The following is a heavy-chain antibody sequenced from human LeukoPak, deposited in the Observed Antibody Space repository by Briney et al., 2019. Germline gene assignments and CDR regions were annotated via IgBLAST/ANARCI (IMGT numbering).Heavy chain of an antibody. Sequence: SETLSLTCTVSGGSISSSSYYWGWIRQAPGKGLEWIGSIYSSGSTFYNPSLKSRVTISVDTSKNQVSLKLRSVTAADTAVYYCARGDSGWYLGLGFDYWGQGTLVTVSS. CDR1: GGSISSSSYY. V-gene: IGHV4-39*07. CDR3: ARGDSGWYLGLGFDY. D-gene: IGHD6-19*01. CDR2: IYSSGST. J-gene: IGHJ4*02.